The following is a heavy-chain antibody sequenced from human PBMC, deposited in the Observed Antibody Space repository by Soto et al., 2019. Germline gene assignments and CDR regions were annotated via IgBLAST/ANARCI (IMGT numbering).Heavy chain of an antibody. CDR1: GFTFGDYA. J-gene: IGHJ4*02. CDR3: TSTRLLYFDY. V-gene: IGHV3-49*04. Sequence: GGSLRLSCTASGFTFGDYAMSWVRQAPGKGLEWVGFIRSKAYGGTTEYAASVKGRFTISRDDSKSIAYLQMNSLKTEDTAVYYCTSTRLLYFDYWGQGTLVTVSS. CDR2: IRSKAYGGTT. D-gene: IGHD2-21*02.